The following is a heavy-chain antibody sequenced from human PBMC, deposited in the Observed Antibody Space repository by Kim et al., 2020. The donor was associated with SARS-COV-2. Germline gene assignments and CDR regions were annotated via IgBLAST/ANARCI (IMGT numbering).Heavy chain of an antibody. CDR3: ARHSYDSHAVNWFDP. CDR1: GGSISSSSYY. Sequence: SETLSLTCTVSGGSISSSSYYWGWIRQPPGKGLEWIGSIYYSGSTYYNPSLKSRVTISVDTSKNQFSLKLSSVTAADTAVYYCARHSYDSHAVNWFDPWGQGTLVTVSS. CDR2: IYYSGST. V-gene: IGHV4-39*01. J-gene: IGHJ5*02. D-gene: IGHD3-22*01.